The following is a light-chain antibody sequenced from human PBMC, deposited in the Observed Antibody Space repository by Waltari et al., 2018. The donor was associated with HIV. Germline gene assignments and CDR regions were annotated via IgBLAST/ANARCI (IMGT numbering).Light chain of an antibody. V-gene: IGLV2-11*01. CDR2: DVN. CDR1: SSDVGAYDY. J-gene: IGLJ2*01. CDR3: CSPAGDYTLV. Sequence: QSALTQPRSVSGSPGQSVSISCTGTSSDVGAYDYVSWYQQHPGKAPKLMIYDVNKGPSGVPDRFFGSKSGNTASLTISVLQAEDEADYYCCSPAGDYTLVFGGGTKLTVL.